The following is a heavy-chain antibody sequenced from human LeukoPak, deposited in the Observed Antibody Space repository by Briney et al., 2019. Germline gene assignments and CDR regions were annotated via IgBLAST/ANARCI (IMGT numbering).Heavy chain of an antibody. D-gene: IGHD2-2*01. CDR3: ASQGYCSSTSCSAPVGY. CDR1: GDSITTRGFY. V-gene: IGHV4-39*01. J-gene: IGHJ4*02. CDR2: MYYGEST. Sequence: SETLSLTCSVSGDSITTRGFYWGWIRQSPGKGLEWIGTMYYGESTYYNPSLKSRVTISVDTSRNQFSLKLSSVTAADTAVYYCASQGYCSSTSCSAPVGYWGQGTLVTVSS.